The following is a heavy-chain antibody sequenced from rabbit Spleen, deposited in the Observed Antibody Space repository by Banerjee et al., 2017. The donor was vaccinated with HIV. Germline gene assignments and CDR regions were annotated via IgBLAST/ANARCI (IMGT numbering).Heavy chain of an antibody. V-gene: IGHV1S45*01. CDR1: GFSFSDRDV. CDR2: INAATANT. J-gene: IGHJ4*01. Sequence: QEQLVESGGGLVKPEGSLKLTCKASGFSFSDRDVMCWVRKAPGKGLEWIACINAATANTVYATWAKGRFTISRTSSTTVTLRMTSLTAADRATYFCARDLLGVIGWNFFLWGPGTLVTVS. D-gene: IGHD1-1*01. CDR3: ARDLLGVIGWNFFL.